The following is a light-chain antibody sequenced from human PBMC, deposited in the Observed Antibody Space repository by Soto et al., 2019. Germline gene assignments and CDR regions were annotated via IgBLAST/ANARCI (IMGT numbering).Light chain of an antibody. Sequence: DIQMTQSPSSLSASVGDRVTITCRASQGILDYVAWFQQKPGKAPKLLIYAASTLQSGVPSRFSGSGAGTAFTLTSSRLQPEDVATYYCQKYNTAPQTFGPGTKGELK. J-gene: IGKJ4*02. CDR2: AAS. V-gene: IGKV1-27*01. CDR1: QGILDY. CDR3: QKYNTAPQT.